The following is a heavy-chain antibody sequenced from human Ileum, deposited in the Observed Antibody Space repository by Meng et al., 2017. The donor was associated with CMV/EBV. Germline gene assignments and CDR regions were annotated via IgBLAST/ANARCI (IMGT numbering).Heavy chain of an antibody. CDR3: ARVAIFGVVSRGGMDV. CDR2: INPNSGGT. V-gene: IGHV1-2*02. Sequence: ASVKVSCKASGYTFTGYYMHWVRQAPGQGLEWMGWINPNSGGTNYAQKFQGRVTMTRDTSISTAYMELSRLRSDDTAVYYCARVAIFGVVSRGGMDVWGQGSTVTVSS. D-gene: IGHD3-3*01. J-gene: IGHJ6*02. CDR1: GYTFTGYY.